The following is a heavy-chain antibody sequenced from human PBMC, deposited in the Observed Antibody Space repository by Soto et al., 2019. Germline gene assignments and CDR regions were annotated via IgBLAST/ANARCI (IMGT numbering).Heavy chain of an antibody. Sequence: QVQLVQSGAEVKKPGASVKVSCKASGYTFTSYGITWVRQAPGQGLERMGWINPYNGKTNYGQKFQGRVSMTTDTSTSAAYMEVXXXXXXXXXXXXCARGSDSLGWWGQGTLVTVSS. J-gene: IGHJ4*02. D-gene: IGHD6-19*01. CDR2: INPYNGKT. CDR3: ARGSDSLGW. CDR1: GYTFTSYG. V-gene: IGHV1-18*01.